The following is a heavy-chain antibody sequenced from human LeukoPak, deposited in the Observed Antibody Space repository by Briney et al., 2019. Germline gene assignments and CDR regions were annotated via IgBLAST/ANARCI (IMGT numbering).Heavy chain of an antibody. V-gene: IGHV6-1*01. J-gene: IGHJ5*02. CDR2: TYYRSKWYT. D-gene: IGHD3-16*01. CDR1: GRSISSYH. CDR3: ASGWGGNIDQ. Sequence: PSETLSLTCTVPGRSISSYHGSWVRQSPSRGVGWLGSTYYRSKWYTYYAVSVKGRITINSDTSKNQFYLELKSVTPEDPAVYYCASGWGGNIDQWGRGTLVTVS.